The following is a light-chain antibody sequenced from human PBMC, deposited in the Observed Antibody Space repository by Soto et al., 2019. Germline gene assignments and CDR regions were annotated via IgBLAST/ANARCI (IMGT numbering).Light chain of an antibody. J-gene: IGKJ4*01. CDR3: QQYGSSPLT. CDR2: GAS. V-gene: IGKV3-20*01. Sequence: VLTQSPGTLSLSPGEKATLSCRASQSVSSNYLTWYQQKPGQAPRLLIYGASNRATGIPDRFSGSGSGTDFTLTISRLEPEDFAVYYCQQYGSSPLTFGGGTKVEIK. CDR1: QSVSSNY.